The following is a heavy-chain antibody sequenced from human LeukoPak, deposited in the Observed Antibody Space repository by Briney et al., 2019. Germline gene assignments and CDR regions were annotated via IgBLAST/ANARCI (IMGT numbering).Heavy chain of an antibody. Sequence: PGGSLRLSCAASGFTFSSYGMHWVRQAPGKGLEWVAVISYDGSNKYYADSVKGRFTISRDNSKNSLYLQMNSLRAEDTAVYYCARDRRSNYYDSSGYYDYWGQGTLVTVSS. V-gene: IGHV3-30*03. J-gene: IGHJ4*02. D-gene: IGHD3-22*01. CDR3: ARDRRSNYYDSSGYYDY. CDR2: ISYDGSNK. CDR1: GFTFSSYG.